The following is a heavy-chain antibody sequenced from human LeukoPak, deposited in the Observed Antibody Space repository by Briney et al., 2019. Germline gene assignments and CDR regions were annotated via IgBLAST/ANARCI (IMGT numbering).Heavy chain of an antibody. CDR3: AREMCSSTSCRNYYYYYGMDV. V-gene: IGHV3-30*03. J-gene: IGHJ6*04. D-gene: IGHD2-2*01. Sequence: GGSLRLSCAASGFTFSSYSMNWVRQAPGKGLEWVAVISYDGSNKYYADSVKGRFTTSRDNSKNTLYLQMNSLRAEDTAVYYCAREMCSSTSCRNYYYYYGMDVWGKGTTVTVSS. CDR2: ISYDGSNK. CDR1: GFTFSSYS.